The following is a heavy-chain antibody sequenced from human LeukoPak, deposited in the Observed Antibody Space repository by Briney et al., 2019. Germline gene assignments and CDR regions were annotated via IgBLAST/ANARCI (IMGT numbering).Heavy chain of an antibody. Sequence: SETLSLTCTVSGGSINAYYWGWIRQPPGKGLEWIGSIYYSGSTYYNPSLKSRVTISVDTSKNQFSLKLSSVTAADTAVYYCARHLGGSSGWYYDYWGQGTLVTVSS. CDR2: IYYSGST. V-gene: IGHV4-39*01. J-gene: IGHJ4*02. CDR3: ARHLGGSSGWYYDY. CDR1: GGSINAYY. D-gene: IGHD6-19*01.